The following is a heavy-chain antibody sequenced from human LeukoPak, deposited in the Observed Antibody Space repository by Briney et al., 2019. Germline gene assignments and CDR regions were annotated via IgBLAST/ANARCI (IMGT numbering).Heavy chain of an antibody. V-gene: IGHV4-61*02. CDR2: IYTSGST. D-gene: IGHD3-10*01. CDR3: ARDLLTMQDAFDI. Sequence: SETLSLTCTVSGVSISSGSYYWSWIRQPAGKGLEWIGRIYTSGSTNYNPSLKSRVTISVDTSKNQFSLKLSSVTAADTAVYYCARDLLTMQDAFDIWGQGTMVTVSS. J-gene: IGHJ3*02. CDR1: GVSISSGSYY.